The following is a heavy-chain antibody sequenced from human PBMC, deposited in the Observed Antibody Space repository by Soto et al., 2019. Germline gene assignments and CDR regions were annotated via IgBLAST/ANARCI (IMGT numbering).Heavy chain of an antibody. CDR1: GASVRSGSYY. D-gene: IGHD4-17*01. V-gene: IGHV4-61*01. CDR3: ARVEDYGDYFDY. CDR2: IYDTGTT. J-gene: IGHJ4*02. Sequence: QVQLQESGPGLVKPSETLSLTCTVSGASVRSGSYYWSWVRQPPGRGLEWIGYIYDTGTTNYNPSLKSRVTMSVDTSKNPFALKLNSLTAADTAVYYCARVEDYGDYFDYWGQGTLVTVSS.